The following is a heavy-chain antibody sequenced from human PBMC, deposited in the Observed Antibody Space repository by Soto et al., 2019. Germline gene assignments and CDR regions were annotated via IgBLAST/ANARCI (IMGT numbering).Heavy chain of an antibody. CDR3: GRGRSGQIVVFY. J-gene: IGHJ4*02. CDR2: IGPESGAT. V-gene: IGHV1-2*02. CDR1: GYTFTGHY. D-gene: IGHD5-12*01. Sequence: VSVHVSCKSSGYTFTGHYIYWVRQAPEQGPEWMGEIGPESGATRYAQKFQGRVTMTRDMSITTVYVELNNLSPDDTAVYYCGRGRSGQIVVFYWGQGNPVTVSS.